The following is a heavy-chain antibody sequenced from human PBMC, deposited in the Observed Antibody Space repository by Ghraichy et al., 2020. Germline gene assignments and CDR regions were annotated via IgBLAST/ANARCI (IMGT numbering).Heavy chain of an antibody. CDR1: GGSFSGYY. D-gene: IGHD3-3*01. J-gene: IGHJ5*02. CDR3: ARALGTLRFLEGPWFDP. Sequence: SETLSLTCAVYGGSFSGYYWSWIRQPPGKGLEWIGEINHSGSTNYNPSLKSRVTISVDTSKNQFSLKLSSVTAADTAVYYCARALGTLRFLEGPWFDPWGQGPLVTVSS. V-gene: IGHV4-34*01. CDR2: INHSGST.